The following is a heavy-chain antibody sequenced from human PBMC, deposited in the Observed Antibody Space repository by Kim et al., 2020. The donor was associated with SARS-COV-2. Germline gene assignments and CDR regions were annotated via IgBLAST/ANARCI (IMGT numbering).Heavy chain of an antibody. CDR2: YTSERT. V-gene: IGHV4-4*07. Sequence: YTSERTNYNPSLQRRVTMSVDMSKNQFSLKLSSVTAADTAVYYCASALGHWGQGTLVTVSS. J-gene: IGHJ4*02. CDR3: ASALGH. D-gene: IGHD3-16*02.